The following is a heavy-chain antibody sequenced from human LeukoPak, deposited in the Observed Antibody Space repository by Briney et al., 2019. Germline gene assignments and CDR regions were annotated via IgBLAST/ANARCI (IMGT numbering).Heavy chain of an antibody. CDR3: ARDPITMIVVQDAFDI. CDR2: IYYSGST. J-gene: IGHJ3*02. Sequence: SETLSLTCTVSGGSISSSSYYWGWIRQPPGKGLEWIGSIYYSGSTYYNPSLKSRVTISVDTPKNQFSLKLTSVTAADTAVYYCARDPITMIVVQDAFDIWGQGTVVTVSS. V-gene: IGHV4-39*07. CDR1: GGSISSSSYY. D-gene: IGHD3-22*01.